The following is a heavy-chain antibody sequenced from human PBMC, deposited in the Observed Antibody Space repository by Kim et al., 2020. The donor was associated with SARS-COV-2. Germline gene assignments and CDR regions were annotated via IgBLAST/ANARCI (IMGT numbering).Heavy chain of an antibody. D-gene: IGHD3-10*01. V-gene: IGHV3-53*04. Sequence: GGSLRLSCAASGLTVSSNYMNWVRQAPGKGLEWVSVIYSGGSTYYADSVKGRVTISRHNSKNTLYLQMNSLRAVDTAVYYCARAIWFGDAFDIWGQGTMV. CDR3: ARAIWFGDAFDI. CDR2: IYSGGST. J-gene: IGHJ3*02. CDR1: GLTVSSNY.